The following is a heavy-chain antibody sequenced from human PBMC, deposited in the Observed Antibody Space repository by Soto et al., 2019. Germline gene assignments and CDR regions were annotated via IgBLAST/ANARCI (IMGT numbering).Heavy chain of an antibody. V-gene: IGHV1-3*04. Sequence: ASVKVSCKASGFTFSHHSIHWLRQAAGQRLEWMGWINSDTGYTKYSQKFQARLTITWDSSAKTAYMELSSLQSEDTAVYYCVRGKEAGVWFDPWGQGTLVTVSS. CDR2: INSDTGYT. CDR3: VRGKEAGVWFDP. D-gene: IGHD3-10*01. CDR1: GFTFSHHS. J-gene: IGHJ5*02.